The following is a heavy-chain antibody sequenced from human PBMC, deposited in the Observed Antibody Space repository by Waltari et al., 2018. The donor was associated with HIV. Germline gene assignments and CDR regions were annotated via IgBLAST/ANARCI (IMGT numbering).Heavy chain of an antibody. CDR1: GYPISTLR. Sequence: EVRLVYSGGALVHPAESLRLSLSCSGYPISTLRIHFGLQPPGKGLVWVSRINTDGTTTTYADSVRGRFTLSRDNAKNTLDLQMNSLKADDTAVYYCARANVFLRFGEFSNYGMDVWGQGTMVTVSS. J-gene: IGHJ6*02. D-gene: IGHD3-10*01. V-gene: IGHV3-74*01. CDR3: ARANVFLRFGEFSNYGMDV. CDR2: INTDGTTT.